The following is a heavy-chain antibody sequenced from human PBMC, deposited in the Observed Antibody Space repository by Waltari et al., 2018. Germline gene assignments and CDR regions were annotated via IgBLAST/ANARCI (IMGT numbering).Heavy chain of an antibody. CDR1: GYQFVRYG. D-gene: IGHD5-12*01. CDR3: ARDRLRWLHSGSDQ. Sequence: QVQLVQSGADVKKPGASVKVSCQASGYQFVRYGISWVRQAPGQGLEWMGWISPYNGNTIYAQNVQGRVFMTADTSTDTAYMELTSLRSDDTAVYYCARDRLRWLHSGSDQWGQGTLVTVSS. V-gene: IGHV1-18*04. J-gene: IGHJ4*02. CDR2: ISPYNGNT.